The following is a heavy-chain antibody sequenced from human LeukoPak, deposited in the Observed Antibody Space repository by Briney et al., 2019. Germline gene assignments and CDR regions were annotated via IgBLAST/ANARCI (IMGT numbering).Heavy chain of an antibody. CDR1: GFTFSSYG. CDR3: ASRPSYYDFWSGYGEAFDI. J-gene: IGHJ3*02. Sequence: GGSLRLSCAASGFTFSSYGMSWVRQAPGKGLEWVSAISGSGGSTYYADSVKGRFTISRDNAKNSLYLQMNSLRAEDTAVYYCASRPSYYDFWSGYGEAFDIWGQGTMVTVSS. CDR2: ISGSGGST. V-gene: IGHV3-23*01. D-gene: IGHD3-3*01.